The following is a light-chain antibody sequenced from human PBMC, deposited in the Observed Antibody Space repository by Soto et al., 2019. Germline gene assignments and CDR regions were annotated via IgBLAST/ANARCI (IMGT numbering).Light chain of an antibody. CDR1: YSDIGGFDS. V-gene: IGLV2-14*01. CDR3: TSYTNDTTYV. CDR2: GVN. Sequence: QSALTQPASVSGSPGQSITVSCTGTYSDIGGFDSVSWYQQHPGRAPKLLIFGVNRRPSGISYRFSASKSGNTASLTISGLQAEDEADYYCTSYTNDTTYVFGTGTKVTVL. J-gene: IGLJ1*01.